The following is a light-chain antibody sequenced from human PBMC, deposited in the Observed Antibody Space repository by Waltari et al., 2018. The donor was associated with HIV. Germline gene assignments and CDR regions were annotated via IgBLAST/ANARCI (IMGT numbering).Light chain of an antibody. V-gene: IGLV2-14*01. J-gene: IGLJ2*01. Sequence: QSALSQPASVSGSPGQSIAISCTGTSSDVGGYNYVSWYQQHPGKAPKRMIYEVNNRPSGVSSRFSGSKSGNTASLTISGLQAEDEADYYCSSYTSSISLVFGGGTKLTVL. CDR1: SSDVGGYNY. CDR3: SSYTSSISLV. CDR2: EVN.